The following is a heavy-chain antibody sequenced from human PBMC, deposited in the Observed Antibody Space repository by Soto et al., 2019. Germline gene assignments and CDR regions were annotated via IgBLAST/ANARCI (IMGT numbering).Heavy chain of an antibody. D-gene: IGHD3-3*01. V-gene: IGHV3-48*02. CDR1: GFTFSSYS. Sequence: GGSLRLSCAASGFTFSSYSMNWVRQAPGKGLEWVSYISSSSSTIYYADSVKGRFTISRDNAKNSLYLQMNSLRDEDTAVYYCARQATIFGVVIVFDYWGQGTLVTVSS. J-gene: IGHJ4*02. CDR2: ISSSSSTI. CDR3: ARQATIFGVVIVFDY.